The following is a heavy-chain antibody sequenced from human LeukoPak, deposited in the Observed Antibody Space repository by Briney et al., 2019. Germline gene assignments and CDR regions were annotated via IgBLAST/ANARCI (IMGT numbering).Heavy chain of an antibody. V-gene: IGHV3-23*01. CDR2: ISGSGGST. CDR1: GFTFSSYA. Sequence: PGGSLRLSCAASGFTFSSYAMSWVRQAPGKGLEWVSAISGSGGSTYYADSVKGRFTISRDNSKNTLYLQMNSLRAEDTAVYYCARSGIAAAGTPDAFDIWGQGTMVTVSS. J-gene: IGHJ3*02. D-gene: IGHD6-13*01. CDR3: ARSGIAAAGTPDAFDI.